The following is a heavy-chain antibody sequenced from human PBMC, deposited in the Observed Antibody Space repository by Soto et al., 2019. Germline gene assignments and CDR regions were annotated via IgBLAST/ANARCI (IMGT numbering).Heavy chain of an antibody. Sequence: SETLSHTCAVYGGSFSGYYWSLFRQPPGKGLDWIGEINHSGSTNYNPSLKSRVTISVDTSKNQFSLKLSSVTAADTAVYYCARDVDTAMVLYYFDYWGQGTLVTVS. CDR3: ARDVDTAMVLYYFDY. J-gene: IGHJ4*02. CDR2: INHSGST. CDR1: GGSFSGYY. V-gene: IGHV4-34*01. D-gene: IGHD5-18*01.